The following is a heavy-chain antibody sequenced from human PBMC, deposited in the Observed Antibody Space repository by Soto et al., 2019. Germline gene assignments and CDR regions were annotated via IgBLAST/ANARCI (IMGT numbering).Heavy chain of an antibody. Sequence: QVQLVESGGGVVQPGRSLRLSCAASGFTFSSYGMHWVRQAPGKGLEWVAVISYDGSNKYYADSVKGRFTISRDNSKNTPNLQMNSPRVEDTAVYYCAKGDSSGYWREYLQHWGQGTLVTVSS. CDR2: ISYDGSNK. J-gene: IGHJ1*01. D-gene: IGHD3-22*01. CDR3: AKGDSSGYWREYLQH. V-gene: IGHV3-30*18. CDR1: GFTFSSYG.